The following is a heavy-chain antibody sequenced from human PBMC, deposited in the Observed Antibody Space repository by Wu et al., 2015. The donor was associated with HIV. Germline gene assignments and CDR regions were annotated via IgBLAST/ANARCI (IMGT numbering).Heavy chain of an antibody. V-gene: IGHV1-46*01. J-gene: IGHJ6*02. CDR1: GYTFSRHY. CDR2: INPSDGHT. CDR3: ARNTDSVATSLYSLGV. D-gene: IGHD5-12*01. Sequence: QVQLLQSGAEVKRPGASVKLSCKASGYTFSRHYIHWVRQAPGQGLEWMGIINPSDGHTDYARKFQGRVTVTRDTSTTTVYMQLSSLTSEDAAVYYCARNTDSVATSLYSLGVWGQGTTVTVSS.